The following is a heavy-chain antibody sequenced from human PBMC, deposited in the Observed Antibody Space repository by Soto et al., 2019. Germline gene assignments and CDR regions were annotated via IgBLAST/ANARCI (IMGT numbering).Heavy chain of an antibody. V-gene: IGHV3-33*01. J-gene: IGHJ4*02. D-gene: IGHD1-20*01. CDR1: GFTFSSYG. CDR3: ARDFNWHFDY. CDR2: IWYDGSNK. Sequence: QVQLVESGGGVVQPGRSLRLSCAASGFTFSSYGMHWVRQAPGKGLEWVAVIWYDGSNKYYADSVKGRFTISRDNSKNTLYLQMNSLRAGDTAVYYCARDFNWHFDYWGQGTLVTVSS.